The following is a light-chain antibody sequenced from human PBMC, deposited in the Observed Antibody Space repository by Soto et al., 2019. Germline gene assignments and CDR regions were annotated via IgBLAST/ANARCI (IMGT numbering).Light chain of an antibody. CDR2: DVS. J-gene: IGLJ1*01. CDR3: NSYTSNNTYV. Sequence: SVLTQPASVSGSPGQAITISCSGTSSDVGAFNYVSWYQQHPGKAPKLMIYDVSNRPSGVSNRFSGSKSGNTASLTISGLRAEDEADYYCNSYTSNNTYVFGTGT. CDR1: SSDVGAFNY. V-gene: IGLV2-14*03.